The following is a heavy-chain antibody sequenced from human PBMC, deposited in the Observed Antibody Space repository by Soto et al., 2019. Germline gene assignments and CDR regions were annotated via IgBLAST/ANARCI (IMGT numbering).Heavy chain of an antibody. V-gene: IGHV3-7*01. CDR2: IKQDGSEK. CDR1: GFTFSSYW. Sequence: LRLSCAASGFTFSSYWMSWVRHAPGKGLEWVANIKQDGSEKYYVDSVKGRFTISRDNAKNSLYLQMNSLRAEDTAVYYCARDSRPLRWGGYSSSSDYWGQGTLVTVSS. J-gene: IGHJ4*02. D-gene: IGHD6-6*01. CDR3: ARDSRPLRWGGYSSSSDY.